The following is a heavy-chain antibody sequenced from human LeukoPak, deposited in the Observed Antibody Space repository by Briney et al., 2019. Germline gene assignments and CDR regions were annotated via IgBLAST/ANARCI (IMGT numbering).Heavy chain of an antibody. J-gene: IGHJ4*02. CDR1: GFTFSSYA. V-gene: IGHV3-30*04. CDR2: ISYDGSNK. CDR3: ARDKIVGATKFDS. D-gene: IGHD1-26*01. Sequence: PGRSLRLSCAASGFTFSSYAMHWVRQAPGKGLEWVAVISYDGSNKYYADSVKGRFTISRDNSKNTLYLQMNSLRAEDTAMYYCARDKIVGATKFDSWGQGTLVTVSS.